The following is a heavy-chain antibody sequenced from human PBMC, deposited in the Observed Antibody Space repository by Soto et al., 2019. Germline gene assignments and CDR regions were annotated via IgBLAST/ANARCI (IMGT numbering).Heavy chain of an antibody. Sequence: ASVKVSCKASGYTFTGYYMHWVRQAPGQGLEWMGGINPISGRTNYAQKLQGRVTITADKSASTDYMDLSSLRSEETAVYYCARAKTVVPDAYPHWGQGTLVTVSS. CDR1: GYTFTGYY. V-gene: IGHV1-2*02. J-gene: IGHJ4*02. D-gene: IGHD2-2*01. CDR3: ARAKTVVPDAYPH. CDR2: INPISGRT.